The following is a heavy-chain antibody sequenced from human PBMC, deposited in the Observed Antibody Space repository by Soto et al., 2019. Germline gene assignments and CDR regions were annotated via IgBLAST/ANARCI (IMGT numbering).Heavy chain of an antibody. J-gene: IGHJ6*02. CDR3: ARGRNIVVVVAAPYYGMDV. D-gene: IGHD2-15*01. CDR2: ISHNGINK. V-gene: IGHV3-30-3*01. CDR1: GFTFSTYA. Sequence: QVQLVESGGGVVQPGRSLRLSCAASGFTFSTYAMHWVRQAPGKGLEWVAVISHNGINKYYVDSVKGRFTISRDNSKNPLYLQMNSLRVEDTAVYYCARGRNIVVVVAAPYYGMDVWGQGTTVTVSS.